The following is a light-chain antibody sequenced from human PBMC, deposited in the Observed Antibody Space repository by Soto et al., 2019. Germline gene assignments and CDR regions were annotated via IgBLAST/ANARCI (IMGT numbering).Light chain of an antibody. J-gene: IGKJ3*01. CDR3: QHRSNWPPIFS. CDR1: QSVTSY. Sequence: EIVLTQSPATLSLSPGDTATLSCRASQSVTSYLAWYQQRPGQAPRLLIYDASSRAPDIPDRFSGSGYGTYFTLTISGLEPEDFEVYYCQHRSNWPPIFSFGPGTQVDIK. V-gene: IGKV3-11*01. CDR2: DAS.